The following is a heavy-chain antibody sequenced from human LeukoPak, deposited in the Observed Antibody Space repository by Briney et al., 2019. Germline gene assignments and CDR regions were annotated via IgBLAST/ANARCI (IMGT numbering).Heavy chain of an antibody. CDR3: ASGRSRYFDL. J-gene: IGHJ2*01. Sequence: PSETLSLTCTVSGGSVSSGSYYWSWIRQPPGKGLEWIGYIYYSGSTNYNPSLKSRVTISVDTSKNQFSLRLSSVTAADTAVYYCASGRSRYFDLWGRGTLVTVSS. V-gene: IGHV4-61*01. CDR1: GGSVSSGSYY. CDR2: IYYSGST. D-gene: IGHD1-1*01.